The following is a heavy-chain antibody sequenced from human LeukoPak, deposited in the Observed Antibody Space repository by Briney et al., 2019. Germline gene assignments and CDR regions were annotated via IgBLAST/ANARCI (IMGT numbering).Heavy chain of an antibody. Sequence: GASVKVSCKASGYTFTGYYMHWVRQAPGQGLEWMGWINPNSGGTNYAQKFQGRVTMTRDTSISTAYMELSRLRSDDTAVYYCARPRSGYDYESWLDPWGQGTLVTVSS. J-gene: IGHJ5*02. CDR2: INPNSGGT. CDR1: GYTFTGYY. D-gene: IGHD5-12*01. V-gene: IGHV1-2*02. CDR3: ARPRSGYDYESWLDP.